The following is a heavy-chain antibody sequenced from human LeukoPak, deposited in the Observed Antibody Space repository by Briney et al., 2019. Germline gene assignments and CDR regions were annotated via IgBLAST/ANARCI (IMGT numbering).Heavy chain of an antibody. CDR1: GGSISSGSYY. D-gene: IGHD6-19*01. CDR2: IYTSGST. Sequence: SETLSLTCTVSGGSISSGSYYWSWIWQPAGKGLEWIGRIYTSGSTNYNPSLKSRVTISVDTSKNQFSLKLSSVTAADTAVYYCARVGIAVAGKGYFDYWGQGTLVTVSS. V-gene: IGHV4-61*02. CDR3: ARVGIAVAGKGYFDY. J-gene: IGHJ4*02.